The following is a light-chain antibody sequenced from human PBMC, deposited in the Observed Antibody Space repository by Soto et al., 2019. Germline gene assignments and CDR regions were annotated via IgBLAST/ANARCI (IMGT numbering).Light chain of an antibody. CDR1: SSDVGSYNY. Sequence: HSVLTQPPSASGSPGQSVTISCTGTSSDVGSYNYVSWYQQHPDKAPKLIIYGVNERPSGVPDRFSGSKSGNTASLTVSGLQAEAEADYYCTSYAGSNNPVVFGGGTKVTVL. CDR3: TSYAGSNNPVV. V-gene: IGLV2-8*01. J-gene: IGLJ3*02. CDR2: GVN.